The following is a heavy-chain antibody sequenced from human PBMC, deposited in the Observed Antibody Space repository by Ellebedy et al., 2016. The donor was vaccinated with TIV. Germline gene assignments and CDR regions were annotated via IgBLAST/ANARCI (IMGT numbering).Heavy chain of an antibody. CDR2: ISAYSANT. J-gene: IGHJ4*02. Sequence: AASVTVSCKASGYTFTSYGISWVRQAPGQGLDWMGWISAYSANTNYAQKLQGRVTMTTDTSTNTAYMDLRSLTSDDTAVYYCALRGLVSWRSGEFWGQGTLLSVSS. CDR3: ALRGLVSWRSGEF. D-gene: IGHD6-19*01. CDR1: GYTFTSYG. V-gene: IGHV1-18*01.